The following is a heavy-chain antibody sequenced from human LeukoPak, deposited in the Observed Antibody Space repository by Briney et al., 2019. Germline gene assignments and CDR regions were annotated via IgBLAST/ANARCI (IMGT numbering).Heavy chain of an antibody. Sequence: QPGGSLRLSCTASGFTFSDYWMHWVRQAPGKGLVWVSRINSDGSRTNYADCVKGRFTIPRDNAKNTVFLQMNSLRAEDAAVYYCARVITGSTYGQFDYWGQGALATVSS. CDR2: INSDGSRT. D-gene: IGHD5-18*01. V-gene: IGHV3-74*01. J-gene: IGHJ4*02. CDR3: ARVITGSTYGQFDY. CDR1: GFTFSDYW.